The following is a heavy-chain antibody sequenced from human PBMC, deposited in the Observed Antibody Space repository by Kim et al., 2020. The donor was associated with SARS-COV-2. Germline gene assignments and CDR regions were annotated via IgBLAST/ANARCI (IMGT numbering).Heavy chain of an antibody. V-gene: IGHV1-8*01. CDR2: MNPNSGNT. Sequence: ASVKVSCKASGYTFTSYDINWVRQATGQGLEWMGWMNPNSGNTGYAQKFQGRVTMTRNTSISTAYMELSSLRSEDTAVYYCARVLAAAGKFRPYYFDYWGQGTLVTVSS. D-gene: IGHD6-13*01. CDR3: ARVLAAAGKFRPYYFDY. CDR1: GYTFTSYD. J-gene: IGHJ4*02.